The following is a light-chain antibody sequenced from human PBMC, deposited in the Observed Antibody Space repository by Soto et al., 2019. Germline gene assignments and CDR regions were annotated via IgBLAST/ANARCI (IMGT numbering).Light chain of an antibody. Sequence: EIVLTQSPATLSLSPGERATLSCRASQSVRNQLAWYQQKPGQAPRLLICDSSNRGTGIPGRFSGSWSGTDFTLTNSSLEPEDFACYYCQQRSNWPWTFGQGTKVEIK. J-gene: IGKJ1*01. V-gene: IGKV3-11*01. CDR3: QQRSNWPWT. CDR2: DSS. CDR1: QSVRNQ.